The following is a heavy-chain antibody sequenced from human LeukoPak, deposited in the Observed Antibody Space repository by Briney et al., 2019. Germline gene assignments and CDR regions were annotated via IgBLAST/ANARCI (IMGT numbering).Heavy chain of an antibody. CDR1: GFTFNSYA. V-gene: IGHV3-23*01. Sequence: GGSLRLSCAASGFTFNSYAMSWVRQAPGKGLEWVSAISRSGDRTFYADSVKGRLTISRDNSKNTLYLQLNTVRAEDTALYYCARGGTNYYYMDVWGNGTTVTVSS. CDR2: ISRSGDRT. CDR3: ARGGTNYYYMDV. D-gene: IGHD3-10*01. J-gene: IGHJ6*03.